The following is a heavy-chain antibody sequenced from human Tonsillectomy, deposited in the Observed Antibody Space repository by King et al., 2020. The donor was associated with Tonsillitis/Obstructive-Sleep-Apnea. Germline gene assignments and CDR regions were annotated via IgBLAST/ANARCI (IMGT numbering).Heavy chain of an antibody. V-gene: IGHV5-51*01. Sequence: QLVQSGAEVKKPGESLKISCKGSGYSFTSYWIGWVRQMPGKGREWMGIIYPGDSDTRYIPSFQGQVTISADKSISTAYLQWTSLKASETAMYYCARVAVAGTSWFDPWGQGTLVTVSS. CDR1: GYSFTSYW. CDR2: IYPGDSDT. CDR3: ARVAVAGTSWFDP. J-gene: IGHJ5*02. D-gene: IGHD6-19*01.